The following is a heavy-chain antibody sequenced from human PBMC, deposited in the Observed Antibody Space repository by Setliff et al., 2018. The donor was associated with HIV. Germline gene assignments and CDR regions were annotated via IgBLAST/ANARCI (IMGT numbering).Heavy chain of an antibody. CDR2: ISLNSGNSI. J-gene: IGHJ4*02. CDR1: GFNFRTYG. V-gene: IGHV3-48*04. D-gene: IGHD3-22*01. CDR3: ARAHDNHDSSGYSNDS. Sequence: PGGSLRLSCAASGFNFRTYGMTWVRQAPGKGLEWVAHISLNSGNSIYYADSVKGRFTISRDNAKNMLYLQINSLRAEDTAVYYCARAHDNHDSSGYSNDSWGQGSLVTVSS.